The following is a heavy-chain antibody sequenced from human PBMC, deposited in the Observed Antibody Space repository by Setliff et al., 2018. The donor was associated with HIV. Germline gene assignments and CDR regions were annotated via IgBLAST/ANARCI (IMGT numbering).Heavy chain of an antibody. CDR1: GGSISRSTHH. D-gene: IGHD2-21*01. V-gene: IGHV4-39*07. CDR2: LSSKGQA. CDR3: AAQDLDLVKYYYMGY. Sequence: PSETLSLTCTVSGGSISRSTHHWAWIRQPPGKGLEWIGALSSKGQAYYNPSLKSRVAISIDSSKNLFSLRLDSLTAADTAVYYCAAQDLDLVKYYYMGYWGPGALVTVS. J-gene: IGHJ4*02.